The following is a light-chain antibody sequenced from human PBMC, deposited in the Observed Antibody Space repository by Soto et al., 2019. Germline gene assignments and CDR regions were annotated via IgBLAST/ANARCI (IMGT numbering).Light chain of an antibody. CDR1: LPVRDNF. Sequence: ENVLTQSPGTLSLSPGQMATLTCRASLPVRDNFLAWYQQKPGQTPRVLIYDVFTRATGVPDRFSGSGSATDFTLTISRLEPGDSAVYFCHQYHSSPTFGQGTKVEIK. CDR2: DVF. J-gene: IGKJ1*01. CDR3: HQYHSSPT. V-gene: IGKV3-20*01.